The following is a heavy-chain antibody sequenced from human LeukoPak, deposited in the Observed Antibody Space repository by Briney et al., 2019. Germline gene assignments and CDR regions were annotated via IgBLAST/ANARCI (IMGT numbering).Heavy chain of an antibody. Sequence: GGSLRLSCAASGFTFSSYGMHWVRQAPGKGLEWVAVIWYDGSNKYYADSVKGRFTISRDNSKNTLYLQMNSLRAEDTAVYYCAKDIAARPNYYYGMDVWGQGTTVTVSS. D-gene: IGHD6-6*01. CDR2: IWYDGSNK. CDR3: AKDIAARPNYYYGMDV. J-gene: IGHJ6*02. V-gene: IGHV3-33*06. CDR1: GFTFSSYG.